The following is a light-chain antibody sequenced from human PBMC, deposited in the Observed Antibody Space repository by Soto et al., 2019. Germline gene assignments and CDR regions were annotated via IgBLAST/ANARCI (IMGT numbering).Light chain of an antibody. J-gene: IGKJ1*01. Sequence: ENVLTQSPGTLSLSPGERATLSCRASQSIGSSYLAWYQQKPGHAPRLIIYGTSSRATGIPERFSGSGSGTDFTLTISRLEPEDFAVYYCQQFGSSWLTFGQGNKVEIK. CDR3: QQFGSSWLT. CDR2: GTS. CDR1: QSIGSSY. V-gene: IGKV3-20*01.